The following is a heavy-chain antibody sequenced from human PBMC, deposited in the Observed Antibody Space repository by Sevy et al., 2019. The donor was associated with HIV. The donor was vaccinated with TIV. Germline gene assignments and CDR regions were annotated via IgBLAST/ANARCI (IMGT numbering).Heavy chain of an antibody. Sequence: ASVKVSCKASGYTFTSYGISWVRQAPGQGLEWMGWISAYNGNTNYAQKLQGRVTMTTDTSTSTAYMELGSLRSDDTAVYYCASGERYSSSWYLYYWGQGTLVTVSS. CDR2: ISAYNGNT. J-gene: IGHJ4*02. CDR3: ASGERYSSSWYLYY. D-gene: IGHD6-13*01. CDR1: GYTFTSYG. V-gene: IGHV1-18*04.